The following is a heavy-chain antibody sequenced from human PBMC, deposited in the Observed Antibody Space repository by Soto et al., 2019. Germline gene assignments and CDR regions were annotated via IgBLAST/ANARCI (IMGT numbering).Heavy chain of an antibody. CDR3: NTKSLRAAPPFDY. CDR1: GFTFSSYA. V-gene: IGHV3-15*07. D-gene: IGHD6-6*01. J-gene: IGHJ4*02. Sequence: GGSVGLSCATYGFTFSSYAMNWVRQAPGKGLEWVGRIKSKTDGGTTDYAAPVKGRFTISRDDSKNTLYLQMNSLKTEDTAVYYCNTKSLRAAPPFDYWGQGTLVTVSS. CDR2: IKSKTDGGTT.